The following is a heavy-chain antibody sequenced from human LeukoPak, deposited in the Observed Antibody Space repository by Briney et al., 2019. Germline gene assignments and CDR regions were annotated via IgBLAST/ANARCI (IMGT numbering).Heavy chain of an antibody. CDR2: ISGSGGST. D-gene: IGHD6-19*01. J-gene: IGHJ4*02. Sequence: PGGSLRLSCAASGFTFSSYAMSWVRQAPGKGLEWVSAISGSGGSTYYADSVKGRFTISRDNSKNTLYLQMNSLRAEDTAFYYCAKVPLSAGGWYEYWGQGILVTVSS. CDR3: AKVPLSAGGWYEY. CDR1: GFTFSSYA. V-gene: IGHV3-23*01.